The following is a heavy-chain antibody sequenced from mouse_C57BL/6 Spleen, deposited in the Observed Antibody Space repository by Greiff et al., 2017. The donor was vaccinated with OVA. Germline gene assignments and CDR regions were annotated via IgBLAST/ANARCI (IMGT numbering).Heavy chain of an antibody. V-gene: IGHV1-69*01. D-gene: IGHD1-1*01. Sequence: QVQLQQPGAELVMPGASVKLSCTASGYPFTSYWMHWVQQRPGQGLEWIGEIEPSDSYNNYKQKFKGKSTMTVEKYSSTAYMQHSSLTSEESAVYYCARLWDYYGSSPYWYFDVWGTGTTVTVSS. CDR2: IEPSDSYN. CDR1: GYPFTSYW. CDR3: ARLWDYYGSSPYWYFDV. J-gene: IGHJ1*03.